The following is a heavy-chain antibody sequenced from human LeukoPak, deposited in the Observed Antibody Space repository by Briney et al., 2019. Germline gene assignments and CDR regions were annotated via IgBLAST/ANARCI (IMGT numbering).Heavy chain of an antibody. J-gene: IGHJ6*03. V-gene: IGHV1-2*02. CDR2: INPNSGGT. CDR3: ARGHLPYYYYMDV. CDR1: GYTFTGYY. Sequence: ASVKVSCKASGYTFTGYYMHWVRQAPGQGLEWMGWINPNSGGTNYAQKLQGRVTMTRDTSIGTAYMELSRLRYDDTAVYYCARGHLPYYYYMDVWGKGTTVTVSS.